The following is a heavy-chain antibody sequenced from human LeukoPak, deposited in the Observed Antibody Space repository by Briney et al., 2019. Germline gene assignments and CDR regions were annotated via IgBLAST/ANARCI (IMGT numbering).Heavy chain of an antibody. Sequence: PGGSLRLSCAASGFTFSSYAMTWVRQAPGKGLEWVSSISGSGDSTNYADSVKGRCTIARDNSKNTPYLQMNSLRAEDTAVYYCAKVRWILLWTHYFDSWGQGTLVTVSS. CDR1: GFTFSSYA. J-gene: IGHJ4*02. D-gene: IGHD5-18*01. CDR2: ISGSGDST. CDR3: AKVRWILLWTHYFDS. V-gene: IGHV3-23*01.